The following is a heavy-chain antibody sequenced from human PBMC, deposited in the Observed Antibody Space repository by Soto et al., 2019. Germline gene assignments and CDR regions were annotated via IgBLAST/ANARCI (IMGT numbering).Heavy chain of an antibody. D-gene: IGHD3-9*01. CDR2: IWYDGSKT. CDR1: GFTFTSYG. J-gene: IGHJ4*02. Sequence: QVQLVESGGGVVQAGRSLRLSCAPYGFTFTSYGFHWVRQAPGKGLEWLALIWYDGSKTYYTDSVKGRFTISRDDSKNMLYLQMDSLRVDDTAGYFCVRDFGTSNYLFDYWGQGTLVTVSS. CDR3: VRDFGTSNYLFDY. V-gene: IGHV3-33*01.